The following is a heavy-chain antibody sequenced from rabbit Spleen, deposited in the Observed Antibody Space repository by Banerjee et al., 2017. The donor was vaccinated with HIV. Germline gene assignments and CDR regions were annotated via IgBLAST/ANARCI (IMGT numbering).Heavy chain of an antibody. CDR2: IYDDSSGSA. J-gene: IGHJ4*01. CDR1: GFSFSSSYY. Sequence: QEQLEESGGDLVNPGASLTLTCTASGFSFSSSYYMCWVRQAPGKGLECVACIYDDSSGSAYYASWAKGRFTISKTSSTTVTLQMTSLTAADTATYLCARDLAGAIGWNFYLWGPGTLVTVS. D-gene: IGHD4-1*01. V-gene: IGHV1S45*01. CDR3: ARDLAGAIGWNFYL.